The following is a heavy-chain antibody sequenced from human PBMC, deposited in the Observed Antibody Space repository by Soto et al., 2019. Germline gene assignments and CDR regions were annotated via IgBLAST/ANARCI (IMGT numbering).Heavy chain of an antibody. CDR2: ISGTDYRT. J-gene: IGHJ3*01. CDR3: VGDYGGLEGFDV. CDR1: VGSGFTFTDYS. Sequence: EVQLLESGGGLVQPGGSLRLSCVASVGSGFTFTDYSMAWVRQAPEKGLEWVSGISGTDYRTYYADSVKGRFTISRDNSKITLFLQMNSLRAEDTAIYYCVGDYGGLEGFDVWGQGTMVTVSS. V-gene: IGHV3-23*01. D-gene: IGHD4-17*01.